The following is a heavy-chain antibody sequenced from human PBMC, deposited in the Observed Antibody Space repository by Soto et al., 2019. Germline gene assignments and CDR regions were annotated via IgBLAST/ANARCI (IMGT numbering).Heavy chain of an antibody. CDR3: AKCTSTSCHLGSDY. Sequence: GGSLRLSCAASGFTFSSYAMSWVRQAPGKGLEWVSAISGSGGSTYYADSVKGRFTISRDNSKSALYLQMNSLRAEDTAVYYCAKCTSTSCHLGSDYWGQGTLVTVSS. CDR2: ISGSGGST. J-gene: IGHJ4*02. V-gene: IGHV3-23*01. CDR1: GFTFSSYA. D-gene: IGHD2-2*01.